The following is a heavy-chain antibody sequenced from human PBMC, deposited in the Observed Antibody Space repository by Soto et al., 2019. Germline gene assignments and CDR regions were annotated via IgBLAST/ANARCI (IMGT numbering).Heavy chain of an antibody. V-gene: IGHV3-30-3*01. CDR2: ISYDGSNK. Sequence: HPGGSLRLSCAASGFTFSSYAMHWVRQAPGKGLEWVAVISYDGSNKYYADSVKGRFTISRDNSKNTLYLQMNSLRAEDTAVYYCARDMVADHGTYYFDYWGQGTLVTVSS. CDR3: ARDMVADHGTYYFDY. J-gene: IGHJ4*02. CDR1: GFTFSSYA. D-gene: IGHD5-12*01.